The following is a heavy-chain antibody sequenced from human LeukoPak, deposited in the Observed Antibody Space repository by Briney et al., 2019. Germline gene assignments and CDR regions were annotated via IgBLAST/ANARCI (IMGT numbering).Heavy chain of an antibody. CDR2: IYHSGST. CDR3: ARNVVSASGWNLDYFDY. V-gene: IGHV4-39*01. J-gene: IGHJ4*02. Sequence: PSETLSPTCTVSGGSISSGSHYWGWIRQPPGKGLEWIGGIYHSGSTYFNPSLRSRVTVSVDTSNNQFSLKLSSVTAADTAAYYCARNVVSASGWNLDYFDYWGQGTLVTVSS. CDR1: GGSISSGSHY. D-gene: IGHD6-19*01.